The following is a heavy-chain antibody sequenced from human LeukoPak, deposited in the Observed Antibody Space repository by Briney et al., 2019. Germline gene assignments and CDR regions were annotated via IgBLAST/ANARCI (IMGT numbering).Heavy chain of an antibody. V-gene: IGHV1-2*06. J-gene: IGHJ6*02. D-gene: IGHD3-3*01. CDR1: GYTFTGYY. Sequence: GASVKVSCKASGYTFTGYYMHWVRQAPGQGLEWMGRINPNSGGTNYAQKFQGRVTMTRDTSISTAYMELSRLRSEDTAVYYCARDSVRFLEWPYGMDVWGQGTTVTVSS. CDR3: ARDSVRFLEWPYGMDV. CDR2: INPNSGGT.